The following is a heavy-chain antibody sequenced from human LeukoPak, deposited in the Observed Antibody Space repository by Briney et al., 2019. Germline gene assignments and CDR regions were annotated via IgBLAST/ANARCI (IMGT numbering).Heavy chain of an antibody. CDR3: AREGIVGATRVTDS. CDR2: ISSSGSTI. CDR1: GFTFSSYE. Sequence: GGSLRLSCAASGFTFSSYEMNWVRQAAGKGLEWVSYISSSGSTIYYADSVKGRFTISRDNAKNSLYLQMNSLRAEDTAVYYCAREGIVGATRVTDSWGQGTLVTVSS. V-gene: IGHV3-48*03. D-gene: IGHD1-26*01. J-gene: IGHJ4*02.